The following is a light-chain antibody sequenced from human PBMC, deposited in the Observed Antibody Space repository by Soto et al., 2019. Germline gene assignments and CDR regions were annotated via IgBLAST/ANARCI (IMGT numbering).Light chain of an antibody. CDR1: SSDVGGYNY. CDR3: SSYTGNNNYVV. Sequence: QSALTQPPAASGSPGQSVTISCTGTSSDVGGYNYVSWYQKQPGKAPKLMIFEVSKRPSGVPGRFSGSKSGNTASLTVSGLQAEDEADYCCSSYTGNNNYVVFGGGTELTVL. V-gene: IGLV2-8*01. CDR2: EVS. J-gene: IGLJ3*02.